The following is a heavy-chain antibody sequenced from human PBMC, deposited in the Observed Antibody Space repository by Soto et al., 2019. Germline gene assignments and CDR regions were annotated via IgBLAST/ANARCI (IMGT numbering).Heavy chain of an antibody. J-gene: IGHJ4*02. CDR3: LRLQDNFDY. CDR1: GFTFSSYG. D-gene: IGHD2-15*01. Sequence: QVKLVESGGGVVQPGRSLRLSCAASGFTFSSYGMHWVRPAPGKGLEWVAVISYAGSNKYYADSVKGRFTISRDNSKNTLYLQMNSLRAEDTGVYYCLRLQDNFDYWGQGTLVTVAS. V-gene: IGHV3-30*03. CDR2: ISYAGSNK.